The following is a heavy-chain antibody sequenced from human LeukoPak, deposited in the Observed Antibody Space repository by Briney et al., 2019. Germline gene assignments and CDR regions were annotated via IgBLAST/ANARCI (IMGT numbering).Heavy chain of an antibody. CDR2: IKQDGNEK. D-gene: IGHD1-26*01. CDR1: GFNLGSHW. CDR3: ATGFSFVQGRFDY. Sequence: GGSLRLSCEASGFNLGSHWMSWVRQAPGKGLEWVANIKQDGNEKYYVDSVEGRFTISRDNAKNSVHLQMSSLRAEDTAVYYCATGFSFVQGRFDYWGQGILVTVSS. V-gene: IGHV3-7*01. J-gene: IGHJ4*01.